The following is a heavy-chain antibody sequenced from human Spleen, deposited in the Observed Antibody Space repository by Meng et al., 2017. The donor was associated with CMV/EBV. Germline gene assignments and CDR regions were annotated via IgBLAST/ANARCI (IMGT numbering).Heavy chain of an antibody. CDR1: GFTLSNYW. Sequence: GESLKISCVASGFTLSNYWMSWVRQAPGKGLEWVSSISSSSSYIYYADSVRGRLTISRDNAKNSVYLEMNDLRAEDTAVYYCARGTHDIWSGSPMDVWGQGSTVTVSS. V-gene: IGHV3-21*01. J-gene: IGHJ6*02. CDR2: ISSSSSYI. D-gene: IGHD3-3*01. CDR3: ARGTHDIWSGSPMDV.